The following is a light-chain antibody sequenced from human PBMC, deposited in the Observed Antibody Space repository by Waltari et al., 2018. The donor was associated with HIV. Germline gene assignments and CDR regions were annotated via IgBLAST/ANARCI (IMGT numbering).Light chain of an antibody. CDR2: ENN. CDR1: RCNFAAGYV. Sequence: SPLTPPPAVSGAPAQRVTRSCPGRRCNFAAGYVVHCYPQLPGTAPKLLICENNNRPSGVPGRFSGSKSGTSAALAISGLQAEDEADYYCQSFDNSLSGVYVFGTGTKVSVL. V-gene: IGLV1-40*01. J-gene: IGLJ1*01. CDR3: QSFDNSLSGVYV.